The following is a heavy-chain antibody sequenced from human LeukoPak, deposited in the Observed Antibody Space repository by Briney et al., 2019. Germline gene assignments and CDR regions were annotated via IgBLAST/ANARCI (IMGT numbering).Heavy chain of an antibody. Sequence: PGGSLRLSCAASIFTFSSYWMRWPRQAPGKGRDGVANIKQNGSEKYYVDSVKGRFTISRDNAKNSLYLQMNSLRGEGTAVYYWASSGDTVTTRYYYMDVWGKGTTVTVSS. CDR2: IKQNGSEK. J-gene: IGHJ6*03. V-gene: IGHV3-7*01. CDR3: ASSGDTVTTRYYYMDV. CDR1: IFTFSSYW. D-gene: IGHD4-17*01.